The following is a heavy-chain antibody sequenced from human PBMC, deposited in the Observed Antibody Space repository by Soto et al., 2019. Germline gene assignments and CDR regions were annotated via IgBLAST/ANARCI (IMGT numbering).Heavy chain of an antibody. CDR2: INAGNGNT. CDR3: ARSAHDRHGYNFDY. CDR1: GYTFTSYA. Sequence: QVQLVQSGAEVKKPGASVKVSCKASGYTFTSYAMHWVRQAPGQRLEWMGWINAGNGNTKYSQKFQGRVTITRDTSASTAYMELSSLRSEDTAVYYCARSAHDRHGYNFDYWGQGTLVTVSS. D-gene: IGHD3-22*01. J-gene: IGHJ4*02. V-gene: IGHV1-3*01.